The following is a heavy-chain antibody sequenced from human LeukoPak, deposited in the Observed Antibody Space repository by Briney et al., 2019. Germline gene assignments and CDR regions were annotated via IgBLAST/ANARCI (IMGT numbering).Heavy chain of an antibody. V-gene: IGHV3-30*04. Sequence: GGSLRLSCAASGFTFRNYAIHWVRQAPGKGLEWVAVISYDGSYKDDADSVKGRFTISRDNSKNTVYLQMNSLRAEDTAVYYCAELGITMIGGVWGKGTTVTISS. CDR3: AELGITMIGGV. CDR2: ISYDGSYK. J-gene: IGHJ6*04. CDR1: GFTFRNYA. D-gene: IGHD3-10*02.